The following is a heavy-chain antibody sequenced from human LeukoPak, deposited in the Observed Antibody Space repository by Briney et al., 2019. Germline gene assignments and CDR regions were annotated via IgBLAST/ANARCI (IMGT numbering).Heavy chain of an antibody. J-gene: IGHJ4*02. D-gene: IGHD2-2*02. CDR3: VRYCSSTTCYTRAVDY. CDR1: GGSFSGYY. V-gene: IGHV4-34*01. CDR2: IN. Sequence: SETLSLTCAVYGGSFSGYYWSWIRQPPGKGLEWIGEINPSLKSRVTISVDTSKNQFSLKLSSVTAADTAVYYCVRYCSSTTCYTRAVDYWGQGTLVTVSS.